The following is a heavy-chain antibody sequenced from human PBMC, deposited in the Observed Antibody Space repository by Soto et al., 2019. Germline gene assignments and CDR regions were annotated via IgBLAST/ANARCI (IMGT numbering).Heavy chain of an antibody. V-gene: IGHV3-30*18. CDR3: AKDRTGSLVPDAFDI. CDR2: ISYDGSNK. D-gene: IGHD6-13*01. J-gene: IGHJ3*02. Sequence: GGSLRLSCAASGFAFSSYGMHWVRQAPGKGLEWVAVISYDGSNKYYADSVKGRFTISRDNSKNTLYLQMNSLRAEDTAVYYCAKDRTGSLVPDAFDIWGQGTMVTVSS. CDR1: GFAFSSYG.